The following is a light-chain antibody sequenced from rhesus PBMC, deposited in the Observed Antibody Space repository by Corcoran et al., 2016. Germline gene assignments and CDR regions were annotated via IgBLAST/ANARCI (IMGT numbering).Light chain of an antibody. Sequence: QAALTQPPSVSGSPGQSVTISCTGTSSDIGNYDYVSWYQQRPGKAPKVIIYVVTERPSGVSDRFSASKSGNTASLTSSGLQAEDEADYCCCSDAGSYTCIFGGGTRLTVL. CDR2: VVT. J-gene: IGLJ1*01. CDR1: SSDIGNYDY. CDR3: CSDAGSYTCI. V-gene: IGLV2-32*01.